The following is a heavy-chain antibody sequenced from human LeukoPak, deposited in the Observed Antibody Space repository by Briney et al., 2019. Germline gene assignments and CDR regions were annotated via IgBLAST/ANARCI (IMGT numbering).Heavy chain of an antibody. CDR1: GFSFDDYA. Sequence: GGSLRLSCAASGFSFDDYAMQWVRQAPGKGLEWVSLISGDGESTYYADSVKGRFTISRDNNKNFVYLQMNSLRVEDTALYYCAKGCSPRRCGWYPMDVWGKGTTAIVSS. J-gene: IGHJ6*04. D-gene: IGHD6-19*01. CDR2: ISGDGEST. CDR3: AKGCSPRRCGWYPMDV. V-gene: IGHV3-43D*03.